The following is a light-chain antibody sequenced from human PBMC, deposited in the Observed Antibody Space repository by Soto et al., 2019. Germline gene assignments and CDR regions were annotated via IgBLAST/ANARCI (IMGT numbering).Light chain of an antibody. CDR2: KAS. CDR1: QSISSW. J-gene: IGKJ1*01. CDR3: QQYNSYSRT. V-gene: IGKV1-5*03. Sequence: EIQMTNSASTLSATVGDRVTITCRASQSISSWLAWYQQKPGKAPKLLIYKASSLESGVPSRFSGSGSGTEFTLTISSLQPDDFATYYSQQYNSYSRTFGQGSKVDI.